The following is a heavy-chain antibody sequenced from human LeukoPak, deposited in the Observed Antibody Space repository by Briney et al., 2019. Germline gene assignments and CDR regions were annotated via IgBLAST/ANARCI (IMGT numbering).Heavy chain of an antibody. D-gene: IGHD2-2*01. Sequence: PSETLSLTCAVYGGSLSGYSWSWVRQPPGKGLEWIGELNHSGSTNYNPSLKSRVTISVDTSKNQFSLKLSSVTAADSAFYYCARVPGRPAAVFDYWGQGTLVTVSS. J-gene: IGHJ4*02. CDR1: GGSLSGYS. CDR3: ARVPGRPAAVFDY. V-gene: IGHV4-34*01. CDR2: LNHSGST.